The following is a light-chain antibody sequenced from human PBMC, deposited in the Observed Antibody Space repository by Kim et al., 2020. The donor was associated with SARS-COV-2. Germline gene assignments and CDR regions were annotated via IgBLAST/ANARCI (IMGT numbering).Light chain of an antibody. V-gene: IGKV3-11*01. J-gene: IGKJ4*01. CDR1: QSVSSY. CDR3: QQRSNWLT. CDR2: DAS. Sequence: LCPGERATLSSRASQSVSSYLAWYQQKPGQAPRLLIYDASNRATGIPARFSGSGSETDFTLTISSLEPEDFAVYYCQQRSNWLTFGGGTKVEIK.